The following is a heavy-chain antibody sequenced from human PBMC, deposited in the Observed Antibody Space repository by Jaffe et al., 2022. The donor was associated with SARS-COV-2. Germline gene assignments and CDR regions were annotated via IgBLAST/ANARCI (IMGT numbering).Heavy chain of an antibody. D-gene: IGHD3-10*01. CDR1: GFTFSSYS. V-gene: IGHV3-48*02. J-gene: IGHJ5*02. CDR2: ISSSSSTI. CDR3: ARDRHMVRGVILQYNWFDP. Sequence: EVQLVESGGGLVQPGGSLRLSCAASGFTFSSYSMNWVRQAPGKGLEWVSYISSSSSTIYYADSVKGRFTISRDNAKNSLYLQMNSLRDEDTAVYYCARDRHMVRGVILQYNWFDPWGQGTLVTVSS.